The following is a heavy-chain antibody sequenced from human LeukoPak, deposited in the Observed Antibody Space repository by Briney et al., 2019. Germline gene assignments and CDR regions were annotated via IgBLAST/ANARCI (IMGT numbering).Heavy chain of an antibody. CDR3: ARDVRGYDSSGYYMYYFDY. Sequence: SETLSLTCTVSGGSISSYYWSWIRQPAEKGLEWIGRIYTSGSTNYNPSLKSRVTMSVDTSKNQFSLKLSSVTAADTAVYYCARDVRGYDSSGYYMYYFDYWGQGTLVTVSS. CDR1: GGSISSYY. D-gene: IGHD3-22*01. V-gene: IGHV4-4*07. CDR2: IYTSGST. J-gene: IGHJ4*02.